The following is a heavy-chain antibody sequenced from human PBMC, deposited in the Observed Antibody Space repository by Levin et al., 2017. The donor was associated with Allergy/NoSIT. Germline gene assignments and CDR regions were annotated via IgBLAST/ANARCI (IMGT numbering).Heavy chain of an antibody. Sequence: GESLKISCAASGFTFNSYAMSWVRQAPGKGLEWVSAISGSGGSTYYADSVKGRFTISRDNSKNTLYLQMNSLRAEDTAVYYCAKRGIVGATSPSYHFDYWGQGTLVTVSS. D-gene: IGHD1-26*01. CDR2: ISGSGGST. CDR3: AKRGIVGATSPSYHFDY. J-gene: IGHJ4*02. V-gene: IGHV3-23*01. CDR1: GFTFNSYA.